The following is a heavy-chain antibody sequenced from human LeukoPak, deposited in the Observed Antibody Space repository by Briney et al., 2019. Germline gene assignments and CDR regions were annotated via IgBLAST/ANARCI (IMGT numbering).Heavy chain of an antibody. CDR2: ISSSSSYI. V-gene: IGHV3-21*01. Sequence: GGSLRLSCAASGFTFSSYGMHWVRQAPGKGLEWVSSISSSSSYIYYTDSVKGRFTISRDNAKNSLYLQMNSLRAEDTAVYYCARVGFSGWDSDYWGQGTLVTVSS. J-gene: IGHJ4*02. CDR3: ARVGFSGWDSDY. D-gene: IGHD6-19*01. CDR1: GFTFSSYG.